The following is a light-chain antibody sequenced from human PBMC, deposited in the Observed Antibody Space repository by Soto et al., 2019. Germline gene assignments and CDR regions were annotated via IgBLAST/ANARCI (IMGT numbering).Light chain of an antibody. V-gene: IGKV1-33*01. CDR3: QQYDNFPFT. Sequence: DIQMTQSPSSLSASVGDRVTITCQASQDISNYLNWYQQKPGKAPKLLIYDASNLETRVPSRFSGSGSGTDFTFTISSLTPEDIATYYCQQYDNFPFTFGPGTKVDSK. J-gene: IGKJ3*01. CDR2: DAS. CDR1: QDISNY.